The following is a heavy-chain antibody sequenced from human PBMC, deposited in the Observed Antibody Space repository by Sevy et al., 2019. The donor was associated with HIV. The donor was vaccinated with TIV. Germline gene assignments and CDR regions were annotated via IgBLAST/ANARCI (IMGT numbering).Heavy chain of an antibody. CDR1: GFTLSSYW. CDR2: INQGGNQK. D-gene: IGHD6-13*01. J-gene: IGHJ4*02. Sequence: AGSLRLSCAASGFTLSSYWINWVRQAPGEGLEWVANINQGGNQKHYMDSVKGRFTIYRDNAENAVSLQMNSLRVEDTAVDYCARGPSGAAAGRFDSWGQGTLVTVSS. CDR3: ARGPSGAAAGRFDS. V-gene: IGHV3-7*04.